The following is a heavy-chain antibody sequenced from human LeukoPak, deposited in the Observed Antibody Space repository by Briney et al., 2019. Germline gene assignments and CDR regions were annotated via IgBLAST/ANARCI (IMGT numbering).Heavy chain of an antibody. CDR2: INHSGST. V-gene: IGHV4-34*01. J-gene: IGHJ6*03. Sequence: SETLSLTCAVYGGSFSGYYWSWIRQPPGKGLEWIGEINHSGSTNYNPSLKSRVTISVDTSKNQFPLKLSSVTAADTAVYYCARSFLGYYYYYMDVWGKGTTVTVSS. D-gene: IGHD3-16*01. CDR1: GGSFSGYY. CDR3: ARSFLGYYYYYMDV.